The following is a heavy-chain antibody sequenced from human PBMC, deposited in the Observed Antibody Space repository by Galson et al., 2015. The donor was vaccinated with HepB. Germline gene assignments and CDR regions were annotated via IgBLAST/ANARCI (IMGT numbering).Heavy chain of an antibody. V-gene: IGHV3-7*01. J-gene: IGHJ4*02. CDR3: ASWVSHFNY. Sequence: SLRLSCAGSGFSFTNSWMNWVRQAPGKGLEWVANINPDGNEKSYVDSVEGRFTVSRDNAKNSLFLQMNSLRADDTAVYYCASWVSHFNYWAQGTLVTVSS. CDR2: INPDGNEK. D-gene: IGHD2-8*01. CDR1: GFSFTNSW.